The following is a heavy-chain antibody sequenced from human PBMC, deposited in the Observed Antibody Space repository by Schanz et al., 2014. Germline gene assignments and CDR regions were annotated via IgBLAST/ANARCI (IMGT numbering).Heavy chain of an antibody. Sequence: EVQLLESGGGLVQPGGSQRLSCAASGFTFSSYAMSWVRQAPGKGLEWVSTIGTSGGTNYAESVKGRFTISRDNSKNTLYLQMNSLRAEDTAVYFCAKIERNEDWGQGTLVTVSS. CDR3: AKIERNED. CDR2: IGTSGGT. V-gene: IGHV3-23*01. D-gene: IGHD1-1*01. J-gene: IGHJ4*02. CDR1: GFTFSSYA.